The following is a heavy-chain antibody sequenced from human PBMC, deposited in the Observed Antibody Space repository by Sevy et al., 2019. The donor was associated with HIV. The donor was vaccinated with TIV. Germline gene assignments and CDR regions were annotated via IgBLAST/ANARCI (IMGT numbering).Heavy chain of an antibody. V-gene: IGHV4-38-2*01. Sequence: SETLSLTCAVSGYSISSGYYWGWIRQPPGKGLEWLGSIYHTGKAYYNPSLKSRVSISVDTSKNQFSLNLSSVTAADTAMYYCAGENAWGRGYSWGQGTLVTVSS. J-gene: IGHJ4*02. CDR1: GYSISSGYY. CDR2: IYHTGKA. CDR3: AGENAWGRGYS. D-gene: IGHD1-26*01.